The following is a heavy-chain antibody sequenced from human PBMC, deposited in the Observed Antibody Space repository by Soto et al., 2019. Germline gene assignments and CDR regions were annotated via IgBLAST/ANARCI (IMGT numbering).Heavy chain of an antibody. V-gene: IGHV4-61*01. CDR1: GGSVNSGNNY. D-gene: IGHD6-19*01. Sequence: QVQLQESGPGLVKPSETLSLTCTVSGGSVNSGNNYWSLIRQSPGKGLEWIGHIYYSGSTNYNPSLKSRVTMSVDTSKNQFSLKLSSVTAADTAVYYCARDIGQWLGYYYYGMDVWGQRTTVTVSS. J-gene: IGHJ6*02. CDR3: ARDIGQWLGYYYYGMDV. CDR2: IYYSGST.